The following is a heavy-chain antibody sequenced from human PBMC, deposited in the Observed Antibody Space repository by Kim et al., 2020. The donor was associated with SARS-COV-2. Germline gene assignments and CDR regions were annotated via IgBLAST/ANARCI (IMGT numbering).Heavy chain of an antibody. CDR3: ARGRGSGSYGYYYYGMDV. J-gene: IGHJ6*02. Sequence: KGRFTNSRDNAKNTLYLQMNSLRAEDTAVYYCARGRGSGSYGYYYYGMDVWGQGTTVTVSS. D-gene: IGHD3-10*01. V-gene: IGHV3-74*01.